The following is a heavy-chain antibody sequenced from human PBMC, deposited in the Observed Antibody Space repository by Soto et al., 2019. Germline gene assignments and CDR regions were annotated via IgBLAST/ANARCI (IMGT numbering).Heavy chain of an antibody. V-gene: IGHV4-31*03. D-gene: IGHD3-9*01. CDR2: IYYSGST. CDR1: GGSISSGGYY. J-gene: IGHJ4*02. CDR3: ARGVGRLRYFDWGFDY. Sequence: SGTLSLTRTFSGGSISSGGYYWSWVRQHPGKGLEWIGYIYYSGSTYYNPSLKSRVTISVDTSKNQFSLKLSSVTAADTAVYYCARGVGRLRYFDWGFDYWGQGTLVTVSS.